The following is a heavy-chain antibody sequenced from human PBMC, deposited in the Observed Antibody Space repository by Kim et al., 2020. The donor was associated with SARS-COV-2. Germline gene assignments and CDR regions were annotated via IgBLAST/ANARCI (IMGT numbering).Heavy chain of an antibody. D-gene: IGHD3-22*01. CDR3: ARGGYYDSSGSNIGDAFDI. J-gene: IGHJ3*02. CDR2: IIPIFGTA. Sequence: SVKVSCKASGGTFSSYAISWVRQAPGQGLEWMGGIIPIFGTANYAQKFQGRVTITADESTSTAYMELSSLRSEDTAVYYCARGGYYDSSGSNIGDAFDIWGQGTMVTVSS. V-gene: IGHV1-69*13. CDR1: GGTFSSYA.